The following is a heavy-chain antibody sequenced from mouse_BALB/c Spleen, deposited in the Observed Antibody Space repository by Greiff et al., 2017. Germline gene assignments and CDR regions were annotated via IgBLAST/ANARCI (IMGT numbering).Heavy chain of an antibody. CDR1: GYTFTSYG. CDR2: INPSTGYT. J-gene: IGHJ3*01. D-gene: IGHD2-4*01. V-gene: IGHV1-4*01. Sequence: QVQLQQSGAELAKPGASVKMSCKASGYTFTSYGMHWVKQRPGQGLEWIGYINPSTGYTEYNQKFKDKATLTADKSSSTAYMQLSSLTSEDSAVYYCARYPPYDYLSWFAYWGQGTLVTVSA. CDR3: ARYPPYDYLSWFAY.